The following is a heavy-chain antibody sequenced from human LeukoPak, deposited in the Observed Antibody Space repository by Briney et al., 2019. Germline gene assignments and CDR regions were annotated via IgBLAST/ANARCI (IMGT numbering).Heavy chain of an antibody. CDR2: ITYGGSNK. D-gene: IGHD6-19*01. V-gene: IGHV3-30*18. CDR1: GFSFKDYN. Sequence: GGSLRLSCAASGFSFKDYNMHWVRQAPGKGLEWVAVITYGGSNKYYTDSVKGRFTISRDNSKSTLYLQMNSLRAEDTAVYYCAKVRWDNSGWYYLDYWGQGTLVTVSS. J-gene: IGHJ4*02. CDR3: AKVRWDNSGWYYLDY.